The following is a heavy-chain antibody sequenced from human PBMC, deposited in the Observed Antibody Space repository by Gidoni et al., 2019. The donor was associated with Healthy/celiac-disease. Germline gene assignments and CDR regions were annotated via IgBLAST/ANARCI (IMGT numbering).Heavy chain of an antibody. J-gene: IGHJ6*02. D-gene: IGHD6-19*01. CDR1: GFTFSSYG. CDR3: AKGSSGWRIEYYYGMDV. Sequence: QVQLVESGGGVVQPGRSLRLSCAASGFTFSSYGMHWVRQAPGKGLEWVAVISDDGSNKYYADSVKGRFTISRDNSKNTLYLQMNSLRAEDTAVYYCAKGSSGWRIEYYYGMDVWGQGTTVTVSS. V-gene: IGHV3-30*18. CDR2: ISDDGSNK.